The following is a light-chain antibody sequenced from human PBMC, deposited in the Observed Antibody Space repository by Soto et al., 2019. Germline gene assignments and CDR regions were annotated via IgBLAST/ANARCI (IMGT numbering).Light chain of an antibody. V-gene: IGKV1-5*03. CDR3: QQYNSYSWT. Sequence: DIQMTQSPSILSASVGDRVTITCRASQSISSWLAWYQQKPGKAPKLLIYKASSLESGVPSRFSGSGSGTEFTLTISSLQPDDFATYYCQQYNSYSWTFGQGTKVDIK. J-gene: IGKJ1*01. CDR2: KAS. CDR1: QSISSW.